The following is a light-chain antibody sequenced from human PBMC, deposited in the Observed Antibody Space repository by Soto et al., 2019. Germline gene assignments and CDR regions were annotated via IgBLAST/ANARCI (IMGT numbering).Light chain of an antibody. Sequence: QSALTQPASVSGSPGQSITISCTGTTNDFGGYNYVSWYQQHPGKAPKLLIFEVSSRPSGVSNRFSGSKSGNTASLTISALQAEDEADYFCNSYTSSTSRPYVFGTGTKVTVL. CDR3: NSYTSSTSRPYV. V-gene: IGLV2-14*01. CDR1: TNDFGGYNY. J-gene: IGLJ1*01. CDR2: EVS.